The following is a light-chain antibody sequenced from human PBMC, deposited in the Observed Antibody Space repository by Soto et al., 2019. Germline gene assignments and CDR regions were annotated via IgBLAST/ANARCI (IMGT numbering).Light chain of an antibody. CDR2: GVF. V-gene: IGKV3-20*01. CDR3: QHYDGSPRT. CDR1: QTVNSDY. J-gene: IGKJ2*01. Sequence: ETVLTQSIGTVSLSPGERASLSCTISQTVNSDYLPWYQQKPGQAPRLLIYGVFNRATGIPDRFSGSGSGTYVTLTISGLEPEDSALYYCQHYDGSPRTFGQGTNLEI.